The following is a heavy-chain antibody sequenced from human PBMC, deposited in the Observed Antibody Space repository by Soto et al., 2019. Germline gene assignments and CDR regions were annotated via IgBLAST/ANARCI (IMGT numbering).Heavy chain of an antibody. CDR2: IYYSGST. V-gene: IGHV4-59*06. CDR3: ASIYSGYDLRYYFDY. Sequence: SETLSLTCTVSGGSISSYYWSWIRQPPGKGLEWIGYIYYSGSTYYNPSLKSRVTISVDTSKNQFSLKLSSVTAADTAVYYCASIYSGYDLRYYFDYWGQGTLVTVSS. J-gene: IGHJ4*02. CDR1: GGSISSYY. D-gene: IGHD5-12*01.